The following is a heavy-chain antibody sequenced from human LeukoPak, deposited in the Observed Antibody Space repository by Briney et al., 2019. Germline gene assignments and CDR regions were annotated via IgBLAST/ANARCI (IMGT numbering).Heavy chain of an antibody. Sequence: GGSLRLSCAASGFTFSTYAMNWVRQAPGKGLEWVSAISGSGGSTYYADSVKGRFTISRDNSKNTVHLQMNSLRAEDTAVYYCAGGAYGSGSYGDNWFDPWGQGTLVTVSS. D-gene: IGHD3-10*01. V-gene: IGHV3-23*01. CDR2: ISGSGGST. CDR1: GFTFSTYA. CDR3: AGGAYGSGSYGDNWFDP. J-gene: IGHJ5*02.